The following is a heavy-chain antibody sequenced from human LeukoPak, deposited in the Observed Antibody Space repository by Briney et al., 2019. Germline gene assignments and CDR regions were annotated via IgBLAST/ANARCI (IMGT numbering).Heavy chain of an antibody. CDR2: IYYSGST. J-gene: IGHJ4*02. CDR1: GGSFSGYY. CDR3: ARGGRLRGYSPFDY. D-gene: IGHD3-16*01. Sequence: SETLSLTCAVYGGSFSGYYWSWIRQPPGKGLEWIGYIYYSGSTNYNPSLKSRVTISVDTSKNQFSLKLSTVTAADTAVYYCARGGRLRGYSPFDYWGQGTLVTVSS. V-gene: IGHV4-59*01.